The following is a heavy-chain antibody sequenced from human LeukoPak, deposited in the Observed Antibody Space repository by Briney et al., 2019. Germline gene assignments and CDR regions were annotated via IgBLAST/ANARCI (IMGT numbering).Heavy chain of an antibody. J-gene: IGHJ3*02. CDR2: IYTSGST. CDR3: ARDGNYDSSGYLSKDAFDI. Sequence: SETLSLNCTVSGGSISSYYWSWIRQPAGKGLEWIGRIYTSGSTNYNPSLKSRVTMSVDTSKNQFSLKLSSVTAADTAVYYCARDGNYDSSGYLSKDAFDIWGQGTMVTVSS. V-gene: IGHV4-4*07. D-gene: IGHD3-22*01. CDR1: GGSISSYY.